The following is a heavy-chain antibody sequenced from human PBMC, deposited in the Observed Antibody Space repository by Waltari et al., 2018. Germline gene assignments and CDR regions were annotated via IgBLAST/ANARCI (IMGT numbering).Heavy chain of an antibody. V-gene: IGHV1-69*01. CDR1: GCTCSSYA. CDR2: IITIFGTA. J-gene: IGHJ2*01. Sequence: QVQLVQSGAEVQKPGSSVKVSCKASGCTCSSYALSWGRPAPGQGLEWMGGIITIFGTANYAQKFQGRVTITADESTSTAYMELSSLRSEDTAVYYCARDPGIAAGVQVGYFDLWGRGTLVTVSS. D-gene: IGHD6-13*01. CDR3: ARDPGIAAGVQVGYFDL.